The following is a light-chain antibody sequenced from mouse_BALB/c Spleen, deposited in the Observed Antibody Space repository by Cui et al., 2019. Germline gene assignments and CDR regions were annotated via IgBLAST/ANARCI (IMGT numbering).Light chain of an antibody. CDR1: QSIVHSNGNTY. J-gene: IGKJ2*01. Sequence: DVLMTQTQHSLPVSLGDKAASACGYSQSIVHSNGNTYLEWYLQKPCQSLKLLIYKVSKRCSGVPDRFSGSGSWTDFTLKISRVEAENLGGYYCFQGSHVPYTFGGGTKLEIK. V-gene: IGKV1-117*01. CDR3: FQGSHVPYT. CDR2: KVS.